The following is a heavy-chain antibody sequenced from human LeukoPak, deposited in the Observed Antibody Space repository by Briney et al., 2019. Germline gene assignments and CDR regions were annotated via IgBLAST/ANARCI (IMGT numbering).Heavy chain of an antibody. CDR1: GFTFSSYS. CDR2: ISSSSSYI. CDR3: ARDRDYYDSSGYDY. J-gene: IGHJ4*02. Sequence: GGSLRLSCAASGFTFSSYSMNWVRRAPGKGLEWVSSISSSSSYIYYADSVKGRFTISRDNAKNSLYLQMNSLRAEDTAVYYCARDRDYYDSSGYDYWGQGTLVTVSS. D-gene: IGHD3-22*01. V-gene: IGHV3-21*01.